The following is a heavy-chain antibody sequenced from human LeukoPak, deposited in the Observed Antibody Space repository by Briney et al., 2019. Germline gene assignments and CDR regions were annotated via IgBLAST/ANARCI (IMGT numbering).Heavy chain of an antibody. CDR2: IWDDGSHK. D-gene: IGHD3-10*01. Sequence: EPGRSLRLSCAASRFAFNIYAMHCVSQNPGQGLEWVALIWDDGSHKFYSNSVRGQFTISRDNPKNTVSLQMNNLRPEDTAVYYGARQIFGSGSYTDFWGQGTLVTVSS. V-gene: IGHV3-33*01. J-gene: IGHJ4*02. CDR1: RFAFNIYA. CDR3: ARQIFGSGSYTDF.